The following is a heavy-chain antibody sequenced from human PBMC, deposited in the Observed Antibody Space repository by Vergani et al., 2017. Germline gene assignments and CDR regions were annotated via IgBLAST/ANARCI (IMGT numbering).Heavy chain of an antibody. V-gene: IGHV3-23*01. D-gene: IGHD5-24*01. J-gene: IGHJ4*02. Sequence: EVQLLQSEGAVVQPGGSLRLFCVASGITFSSFAMNWVRHGHGQGLEWVLSIKNTGDSTHYAESVKGRLPITRENSKNTLSLQMNSLRVEDTAVYYWGRGSDNYNGAQGTLATVSS. CDR1: GITFSSFA. CDR2: IKNTGDST. CDR3: GRGSDNYN.